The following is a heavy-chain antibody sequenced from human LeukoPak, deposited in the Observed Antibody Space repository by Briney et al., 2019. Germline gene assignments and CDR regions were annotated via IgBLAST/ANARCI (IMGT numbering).Heavy chain of an antibody. CDR3: ATRALVAGTGFDY. CDR2: IYYSGST. J-gene: IGHJ4*02. D-gene: IGHD6-19*01. CDR1: GGSISSYY. Sequence: SETLSLTCTVSGGSISSYYWSWIRQPPGKGLEWIGYIYYSGSTNYNPSLKSRVTISVDTSKNQFSLKLSSVTAADTAVYYCATRALVAGTGFDYWGQGTLVTVSS. V-gene: IGHV4-59*01.